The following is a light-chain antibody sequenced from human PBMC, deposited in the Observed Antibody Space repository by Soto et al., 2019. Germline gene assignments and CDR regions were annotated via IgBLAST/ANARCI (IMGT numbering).Light chain of an antibody. CDR2: DVF. V-gene: IGKV1-5*01. J-gene: IGKJ2*01. Sequence: DIQMTQSPSSLSASVGDRVTITCRASQSITYWLAWYQQKPGRAPKLLIYDVFNLQSGVPSRFSGSGSGTEFSLTISTLQLDDSATYYCQQYHSFSFTFAQGTKLEI. CDR3: QQYHSFSFT. CDR1: QSITYW.